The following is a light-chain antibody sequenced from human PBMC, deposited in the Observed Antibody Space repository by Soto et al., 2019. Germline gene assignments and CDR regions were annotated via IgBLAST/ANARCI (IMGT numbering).Light chain of an antibody. J-gene: IGLJ1*01. CDR3: AAWDDSLSGYV. Sequence: QSVLTQPPSASRTPGQRVTISCSGSSSNIGSNYVYWYQQLPGTAPKLLIYRNNQRPSGVPDRFPGSKSGTSASLAISGLRSEDEADYYCAAWDDSLSGYVFGTGTKVTVL. V-gene: IGLV1-47*01. CDR1: SSNIGSNY. CDR2: RNN.